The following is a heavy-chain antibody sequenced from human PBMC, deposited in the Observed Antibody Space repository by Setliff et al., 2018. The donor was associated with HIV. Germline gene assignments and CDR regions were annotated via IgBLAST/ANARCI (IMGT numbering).Heavy chain of an antibody. CDR2: VSSIGNT. J-gene: IGHJ4*02. CDR3: ARTRAPYFFDF. CDR1: GGSIRSGSYY. Sequence: SETLSLTCSVSGGSIRSGSYYWDWIRQPPGKGLEWIGYVSSIGNTNYNPSLKSRVTISVDTSKNQFSLQLNSVTAADTAVYFCARTRAPYFFDFWGQGAQVTVSS. D-gene: IGHD1-26*01. V-gene: IGHV4-61*05.